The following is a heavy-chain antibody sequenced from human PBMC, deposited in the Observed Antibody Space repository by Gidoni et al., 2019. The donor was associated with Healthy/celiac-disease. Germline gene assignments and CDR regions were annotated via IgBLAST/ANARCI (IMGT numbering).Heavy chain of an antibody. CDR1: GGSISSGDYY. J-gene: IGHJ6*02. CDR2: IYYSGST. CDR3: ARVAMVRGVDWGGFHYYYGMDV. V-gene: IGHV4-30-4*01. D-gene: IGHD3-10*01. Sequence: QVQLQESGPGLVKPSQTLSLTCPVPGGSISSGDYYWSWIRQPPGKGLEWIGYIYYSGSTYYNPSLKSRVTISVDTSKNQFSLKLSSVTAADTAVYYCARVAMVRGVDWGGFHYYYGMDVWGQGTTVTVSS.